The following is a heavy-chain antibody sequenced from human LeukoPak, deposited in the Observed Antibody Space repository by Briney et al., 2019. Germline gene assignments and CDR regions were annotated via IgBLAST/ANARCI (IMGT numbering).Heavy chain of an antibody. Sequence: GGSLRLSCAASGFTFSSYSMNWVRQAPGKGLEWVSSISSSSSYIYYADSVKGRFTISRDNAKNSLYLQMNSLRAEDTAVYYCARDSISNYYDSSGAPTYFDYWGQGTLVTVSS. V-gene: IGHV3-21*01. CDR1: GFTFSSYS. J-gene: IGHJ4*02. CDR3: ARDSISNYYDSSGAPTYFDY. D-gene: IGHD3-22*01. CDR2: ISSSSSYI.